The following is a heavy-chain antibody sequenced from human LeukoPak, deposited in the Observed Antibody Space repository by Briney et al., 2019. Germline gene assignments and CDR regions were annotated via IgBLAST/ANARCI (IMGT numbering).Heavy chain of an antibody. J-gene: IGHJ2*01. V-gene: IGHV3-53*01. D-gene: IGHD3-10*01. CDR1: GFSVSTKY. CDR2: PYSGSST. Sequence: GGSLTLSCEGSGFSVSTKYMNWVRQAPGKGLEWVSIPYSGSSTYYTDSVKGRFTVSRDDSKNTLYLHMNSLGVADTAVYYCARVGDHYHWYLDVWGRGTLVTVSS. CDR3: ARVGDHYHWYLDV.